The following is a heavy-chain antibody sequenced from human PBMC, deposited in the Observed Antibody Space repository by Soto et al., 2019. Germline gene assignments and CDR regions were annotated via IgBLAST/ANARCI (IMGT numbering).Heavy chain of an antibody. Sequence: QVQLQESGPGLVKPSQTLSLTCTVSGGSISSGDYYWSWIRQPPGKGLEWIGYIYYSGSTFYNPSLKSRLTISVDTSKNQFSVKLSSVTAADTAVYYCARERPDGARLDPWGQGTLVTVSS. CDR1: GGSISSGDYY. D-gene: IGHD6-6*01. J-gene: IGHJ5*02. CDR3: ARERPDGARLDP. CDR2: IYYSGST. V-gene: IGHV4-30-4*01.